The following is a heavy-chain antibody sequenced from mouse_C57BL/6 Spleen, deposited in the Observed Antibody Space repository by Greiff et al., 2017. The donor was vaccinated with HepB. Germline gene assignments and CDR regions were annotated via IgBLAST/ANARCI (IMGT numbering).Heavy chain of an antibody. CDR2: ISYDGST. CDR3: ASFYYFDY. CDR1: GYSITSGYY. Sequence: EVQLVESGPGLVKPSQSLSLTCSVTGYSITSGYYWNWIRQFPGNKLAWMGYISYDGSTNYNPSLKNRISITRDTSKNQFFLKLNSVTTEDTATYYCASFYYFDYGGQGTTLTVSS. V-gene: IGHV3-6*01. J-gene: IGHJ2*01.